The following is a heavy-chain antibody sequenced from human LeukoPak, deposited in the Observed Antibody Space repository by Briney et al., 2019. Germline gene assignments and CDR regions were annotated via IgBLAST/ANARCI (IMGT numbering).Heavy chain of an antibody. CDR1: GYTLTELS. Sequence: ASVKVSCKVSGYTLTELSMHWVRQAPGKGLEWMGGFDPEDGETIYAQKFQGRVTMTEDTSTSTAYMELRSLRSDDSAVYYCARRGSGSRNWFDPWGQGTLVTVSS. CDR2: FDPEDGET. D-gene: IGHD1-26*01. V-gene: IGHV1-24*01. CDR3: ARRGSGSRNWFDP. J-gene: IGHJ5*02.